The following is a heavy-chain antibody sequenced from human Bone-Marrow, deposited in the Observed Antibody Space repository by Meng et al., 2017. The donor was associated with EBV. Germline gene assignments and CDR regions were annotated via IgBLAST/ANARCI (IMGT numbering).Heavy chain of an antibody. CDR3: ARDEDISAAGKLFGDY. Sequence: GGGGTKPGASGKVSCKASGYTFPDYWLHWVRRAPGQGLEWMGRINPKSGDTHYAQRFQGRVTMTGDTSISTAYMELSGLRSDDTAMYYCARDEDISAAGKLFGDYWGQGTLVTVSS. D-gene: IGHD6-13*01. CDR2: INPKSGDT. J-gene: IGHJ4*02. CDR1: GYTFPDYW. V-gene: IGHV1-2*06.